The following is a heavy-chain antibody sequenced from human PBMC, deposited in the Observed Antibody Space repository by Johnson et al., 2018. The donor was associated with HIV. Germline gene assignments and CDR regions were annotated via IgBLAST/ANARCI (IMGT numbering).Heavy chain of an antibody. CDR2: ISYDGSNK. V-gene: IGHV3-30*19. J-gene: IGHJ3*02. CDR1: GFTFSSYG. CDR3: ARDRGSSSLDAFDI. Sequence: QVQLVESGGGVVQPGGSLRLSCAASGFTFSSYGMHWVRQAPGKGLEWVAFISYDGSNKYYADSVKGRFTISRDNSKNTLYLQMNSLRAEDTAVYYCARDRGSSSLDAFDIWGQGTMVTVSS. D-gene: IGHD6-6*01.